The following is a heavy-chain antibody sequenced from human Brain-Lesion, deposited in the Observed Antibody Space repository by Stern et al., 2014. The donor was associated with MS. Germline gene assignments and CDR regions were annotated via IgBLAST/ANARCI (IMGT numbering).Heavy chain of an antibody. CDR2: INPNTGGP. V-gene: IGHV1-2*02. J-gene: IGHJ6*02. CDR3: ARDQRGITIFGVVTDYYYLGMDV. Sequence: VQLVESGAEVKKPGASVKVSCKTSGYIFTGYYIHWVRQAPGQGLEWMAWINPNTGGPKYGQTFQGRVTMSRDTSISTAYVELSSLTSDDTAVYYCARDQRGITIFGVVTDYYYLGMDVWGQGTTVTVSS. CDR1: GYIFTGYY. D-gene: IGHD3-3*01.